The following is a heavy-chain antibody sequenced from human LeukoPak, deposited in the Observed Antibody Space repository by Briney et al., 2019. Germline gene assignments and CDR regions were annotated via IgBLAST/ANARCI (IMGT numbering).Heavy chain of an antibody. Sequence: GGSLRLSCAASRFTFSSYVMGWIRQAPGKGLEWVSYISSSGSTIYYADSVKGRFTISRDNAKNSLYLQMNSLRAEDTAVYYCASASGSPLDYWGQGTLVTVSS. CDR3: ASASGSPLDY. J-gene: IGHJ4*02. CDR1: RFTFSSYV. CDR2: ISSSGSTI. D-gene: IGHD3-10*01. V-gene: IGHV3-11*01.